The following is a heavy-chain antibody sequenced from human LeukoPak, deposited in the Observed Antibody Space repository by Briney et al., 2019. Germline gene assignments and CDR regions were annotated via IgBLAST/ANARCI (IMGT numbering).Heavy chain of an antibody. CDR3: AKDNGSGSYGAFDI. D-gene: IGHD3-10*01. J-gene: IGHJ3*02. Sequence: GGSLRLSCAASGFTFIDYYMSWIRQAPGKGLEWVSGISWNSGSIGYADSVKGRFTISRDNAKNSLYLQMNSLRAEDTALYYCAKDNGSGSYGAFDIWGQGTMVTVSS. CDR1: GFTFIDYY. CDR2: ISWNSGSI. V-gene: IGHV3-9*01.